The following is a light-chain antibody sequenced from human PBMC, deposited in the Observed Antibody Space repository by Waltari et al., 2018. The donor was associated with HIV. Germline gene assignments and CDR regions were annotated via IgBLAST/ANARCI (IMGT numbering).Light chain of an antibody. Sequence: QSVLTQPPSASGTPGQRVTISCSRGSSNIATNYVFWYQLLPGTAPKLLVYRTDQRPSGVPDRLSGSKSGTSASLAISGLRSEDEADYYCAAWDDSLSGYVFGTGTKVTVL. J-gene: IGLJ1*01. CDR3: AAWDDSLSGYV. CDR2: RTD. CDR1: SSNIATNY. V-gene: IGLV1-47*01.